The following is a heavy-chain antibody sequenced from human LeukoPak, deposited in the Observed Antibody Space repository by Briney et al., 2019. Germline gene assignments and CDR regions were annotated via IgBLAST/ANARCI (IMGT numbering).Heavy chain of an antibody. J-gene: IGHJ6*03. D-gene: IGHD3-22*01. CDR3: ARLPDSSSYGRYYYYMDV. V-gene: IGHV3-7*01. CDR2: IKEDGSEK. CDR1: GFGFTFSRFC. Sequence: PGGSLRLSCAASGFGFTFSRFCLSWVRQAPGKGLEWVASIKEDGSEKYYVDSVKGRFTISRDNVKNSLSLQMNSLRAGDTAVYYCARLPDSSSYGRYYYYMDVWGKGTTVTVSS.